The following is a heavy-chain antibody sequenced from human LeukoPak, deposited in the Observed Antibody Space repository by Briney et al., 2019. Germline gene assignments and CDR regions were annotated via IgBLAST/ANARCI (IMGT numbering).Heavy chain of an antibody. CDR2: IWYDASNK. Sequence: RSLTLSCAASGFTFSSFGMHWVRQAPGKGLEWVAVIWYDASNKYYVDSVKGRFTISRDNSKNTLYLQMNSLRDDDTAVYYCARDRGSRWFGPIDYWGQGTLVTVSS. CDR3: ARDRGSRWFGPIDY. V-gene: IGHV3-33*01. J-gene: IGHJ4*02. CDR1: GFTFSSFG. D-gene: IGHD6-13*01.